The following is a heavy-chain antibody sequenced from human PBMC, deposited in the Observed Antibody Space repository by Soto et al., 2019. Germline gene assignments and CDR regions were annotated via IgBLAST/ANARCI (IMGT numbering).Heavy chain of an antibody. J-gene: IGHJ5*02. CDR1: GFTFSSYS. V-gene: IGHV3-21*01. D-gene: IGHD2-15*01. CDR2: ISSSSSYI. Sequence: EVQLVESGGGLVKPGGSLRLSCAASGFTFSSYSMNWVRQAPGKGLEWVSSISSSSSYIYYADSVKGRFTISRDNAKNSXXLQMNRRRAEDAAVYYWAMDQWEGQSGGSPAWFDPWGQGTLVTVSS. CDR3: AMDQWEGQSGGSPAWFDP.